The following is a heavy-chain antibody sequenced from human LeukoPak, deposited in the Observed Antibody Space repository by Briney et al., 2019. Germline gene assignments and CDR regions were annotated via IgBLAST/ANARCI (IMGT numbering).Heavy chain of an antibody. J-gene: IGHJ4*02. CDR3: ARVNREMATITP. V-gene: IGHV4-4*07. Sequence: SETLSLTCTVSGGSISSYYWGWIRQPAGKGLEWIGRIYTSGSTNYNPSLKSRVTISVDTSKNQFSLKLSSVTAADTAVYYCARVNREMATITPWGQGTLVTVSS. CDR2: IYTSGST. D-gene: IGHD5-24*01. CDR1: GGSISSYY.